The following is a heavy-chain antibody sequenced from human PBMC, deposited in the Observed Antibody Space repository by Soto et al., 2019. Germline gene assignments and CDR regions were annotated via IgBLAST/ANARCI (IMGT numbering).Heavy chain of an antibody. CDR2: ISGSGGST. CDR3: AKDFYQAPLDY. D-gene: IGHD2-2*01. Sequence: GESLKISCAASGFTFSSYAMSWVRQAPGKGLEWVSAISGSGGSTYYADSVKGRFTISRDNSKNTLYLQMNSLRAEDTAVYYCAKDFYQAPLDYWGQGTLVTVSS. V-gene: IGHV3-23*01. J-gene: IGHJ4*02. CDR1: GFTFSSYA.